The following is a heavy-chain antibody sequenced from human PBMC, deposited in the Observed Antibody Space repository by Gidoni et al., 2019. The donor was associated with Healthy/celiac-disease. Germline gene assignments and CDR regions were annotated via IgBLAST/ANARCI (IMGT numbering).Heavy chain of an antibody. CDR1: GFTFSSYA. D-gene: IGHD6-13*01. V-gene: IGHV3-23*01. CDR2: MSGSGGST. CDR3: AKIKKQQLVPQYYFDY. J-gene: IGHJ4*02. Sequence: EVQLLASGGGLVQPGGSMRLSCAASGFTFSSYAMRWVRQAPGKGLEWVSAMSGSGGSTYYADSVKGRFTISRDNSKNTLYLQMNSLRAEDTAVYYCAKIKKQQLVPQYYFDYWGQGTLVTVSS.